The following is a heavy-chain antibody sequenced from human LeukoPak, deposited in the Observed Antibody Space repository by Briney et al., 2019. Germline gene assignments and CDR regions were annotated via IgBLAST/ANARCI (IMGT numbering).Heavy chain of an antibody. J-gene: IGHJ4*01. CDR2: ISPYNGNT. CDR1: GYTFTSYG. D-gene: IGHD2/OR15-2a*01. V-gene: IGHV1-18*01. CDR3: ARVATPPGITVLQVFDF. Sequence: ASVKVSCKASGYTFTSYGLSWVRQAPGQGLEWVGWISPYNGNTNYVQKFQGRVTMTADTSTTTAYMELRSLKSDDTALYYCARVATPPGITVLQVFDFWGHGTLVTVSS.